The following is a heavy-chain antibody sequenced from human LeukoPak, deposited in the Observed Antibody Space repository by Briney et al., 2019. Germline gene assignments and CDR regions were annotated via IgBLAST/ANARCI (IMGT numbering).Heavy chain of an antibody. CDR3: ARGSLIRGSSGYYYVDYYYGMDV. V-gene: IGHV1-3*01. CDR2: INAGNGNT. CDR1: GYTFTSYA. J-gene: IGHJ6*02. Sequence: GASVKVSCKASGYTFTSYAMYWVRQAPGQRLEWMGWINAGNGNTKYSQKFQGRVTITRDTSASTAYMELSSLRSEDTAVYYCARGSLIRGSSGYYYVDYYYGMDVWGQGTTVTVSS. D-gene: IGHD3-22*01.